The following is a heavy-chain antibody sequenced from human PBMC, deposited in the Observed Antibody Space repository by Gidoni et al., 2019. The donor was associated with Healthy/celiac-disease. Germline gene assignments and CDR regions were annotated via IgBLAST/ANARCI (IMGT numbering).Heavy chain of an antibody. CDR1: GYSISSGYY. J-gene: IGHJ4*02. V-gene: IGHV4-38-2*01. CDR3: ARVGASSSLTTHFDY. D-gene: IGHD6-6*01. CDR2: IYHSGST. Sequence: QVQLQESGPGLVKASETLSLTCAVSGYSISSGYYWGWIRQPPGKGLEWIGSIYHSGSTYYNPSLKSRVTISVDTSKNQFSLKLSSVTAADTAVYYCARVGASSSLTTHFDYWGQGTLVTVSS.